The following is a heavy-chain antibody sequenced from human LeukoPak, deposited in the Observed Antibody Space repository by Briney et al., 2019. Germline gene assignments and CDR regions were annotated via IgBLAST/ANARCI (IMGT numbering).Heavy chain of an antibody. CDR3: ARDPTGTGPFDY. J-gene: IGHJ4*02. V-gene: IGHV3-66*01. D-gene: IGHD1-14*01. Sequence: GGSLRLSCAASGFTVSSNYMSWVRQAPGKGLEWVSVIYSGGSTYYADSVKGRFTISRDNSKNTLYLQMNSRRAEDTAVYYCARDPTGTGPFDYWGQGTLVTVSS. CDR1: GFTVSSNY. CDR2: IYSGGST.